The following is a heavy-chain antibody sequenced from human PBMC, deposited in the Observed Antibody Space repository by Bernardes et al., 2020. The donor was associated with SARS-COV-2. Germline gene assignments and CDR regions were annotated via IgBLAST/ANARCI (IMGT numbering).Heavy chain of an antibody. CDR1: GYTFTEYG. D-gene: IGHD2-21*01. V-gene: IGHV1-18*01. CDR3: ARDTYGAMSPFDY. Sequence: ASVKVSCKASGYTFTEYGITWVRQAPGQGLEWMGWISVYNGNTNYAQKFQGRVTMTTDTSTRTAYMGVTSLRSDDTAVYYCARDTYGAMSPFDYWGQGTLVTVSS. J-gene: IGHJ4*02. CDR2: ISVYNGNT.